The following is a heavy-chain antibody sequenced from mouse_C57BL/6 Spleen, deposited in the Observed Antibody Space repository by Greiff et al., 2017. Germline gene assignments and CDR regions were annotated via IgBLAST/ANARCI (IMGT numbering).Heavy chain of an antibody. CDR3: ARAGYDGYSFAY. V-gene: IGHV1-72*01. CDR2: IDPNSGGT. CDR1: GYTFTSYW. D-gene: IGHD2-3*01. J-gene: IGHJ3*01. Sequence: QVQLQQPGAELVKPGASVKLSCKASGYTFTSYWMHWVKQRPGRGLVWIGRIDPNSGGTKYNEKFQSKATLTVDKPSSTAYMQLSSLTSEDSAVYDCARAGYDGYSFAYGGQGTLVTVSA.